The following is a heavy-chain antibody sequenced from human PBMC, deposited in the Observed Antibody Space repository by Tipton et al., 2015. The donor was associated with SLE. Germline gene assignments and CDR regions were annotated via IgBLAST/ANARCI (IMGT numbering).Heavy chain of an antibody. Sequence: TLSLTCTVSGGSISSSSYYWGWIRQPPGKGLEWIGSIYYSGSTYHNPSLKSRVTISVDTSKNQFSLKLSSVTAADTAVYYCARDPGDMVVVPAAARWFDPWGQGTLVTVSS. V-gene: IGHV4-39*07. J-gene: IGHJ5*02. D-gene: IGHD2-2*01. CDR3: ARDPGDMVVVPAAARWFDP. CDR1: GGSISSSSYY. CDR2: IYYSGST.